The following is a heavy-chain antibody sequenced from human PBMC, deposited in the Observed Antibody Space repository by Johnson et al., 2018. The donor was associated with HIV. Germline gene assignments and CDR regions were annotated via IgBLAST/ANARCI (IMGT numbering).Heavy chain of an antibody. Sequence: QVQLVESGGGVVQPGRSLRLSCAASGFTFSTYAMHWVRQAPGKGLEWVAAISYDGSNKYYADSVKGRFTISRDNSKNTLYLQMNSLRPEDTAVYYCARDAYYGSGSAFDIWGQGTMVTVSS. V-gene: IGHV3-30*04. CDR1: GFTFSTYA. J-gene: IGHJ3*02. D-gene: IGHD3-10*01. CDR3: ARDAYYGSGSAFDI. CDR2: ISYDGSNK.